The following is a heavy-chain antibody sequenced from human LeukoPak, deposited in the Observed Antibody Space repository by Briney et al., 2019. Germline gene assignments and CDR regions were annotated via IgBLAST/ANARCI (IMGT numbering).Heavy chain of an antibody. CDR3: ARSTGGDYLQPLDY. V-gene: IGHV1-8*01. CDR1: GYTFTSYD. Sequence: GASVKVSCKASGYTFTSYDINWVRQATGQGLEWMGWMNPNSGNTGYAQKFQGRVTMTRNTSISTAYMELSSLRSEDTAVYYCARSTGGDYLQPLDYWGQGTLVTVSS. CDR2: MNPNSGNT. J-gene: IGHJ4*02. D-gene: IGHD4-17*01.